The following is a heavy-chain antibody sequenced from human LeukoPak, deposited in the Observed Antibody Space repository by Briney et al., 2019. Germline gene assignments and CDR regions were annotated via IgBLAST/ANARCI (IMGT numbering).Heavy chain of an antibody. V-gene: IGHV3-33*01. CDR1: GFSFSTYG. CDR2: IWYGGSNK. J-gene: IGHJ4*02. D-gene: IGHD3-3*01. Sequence: GGSLRLSCAASGFSFSTYGMLWVRQAPGKGLEWVAVIWYGGSNKYYADSVKGRFTISRDNSKNTLYLQMNSLRVEDTAVYYCARGGPEWPLDYWGQGTLVTVST. CDR3: ARGGPEWPLDY.